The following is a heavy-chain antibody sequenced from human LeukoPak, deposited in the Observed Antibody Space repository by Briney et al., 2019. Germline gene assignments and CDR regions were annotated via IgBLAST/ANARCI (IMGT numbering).Heavy chain of an antibody. J-gene: IGHJ4*02. CDR2: ISGSGGST. D-gene: IGHD6-6*01. Sequence: PGGSLRLSCAASGFTFSSYGMSWVRQAPGKGLEWVSFISGSGGSTYYADSVKGRFTISRDNSKNTLYLQMNSLRAEGTAVYYCAKSPARIAARHFDYWGQGTLVTVSS. CDR1: GFTFSSYG. CDR3: AKSPARIAARHFDY. V-gene: IGHV3-23*01.